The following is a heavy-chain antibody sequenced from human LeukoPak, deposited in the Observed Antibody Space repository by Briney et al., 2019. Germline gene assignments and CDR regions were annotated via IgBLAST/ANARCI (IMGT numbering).Heavy chain of an antibody. J-gene: IGHJ4*02. Sequence: SQTLSLTCTVSGGSISSGGYYWSWIRQHPGKGLEWIGYIYYSGSTYYNPSLKSRVTISVDTSKNQFSLKLRSATAADTAVCYCARLYYGSGSYHFDYWGQGTLVTVSS. V-gene: IGHV4-31*03. D-gene: IGHD3-10*01. CDR1: GGSISSGGYY. CDR2: IYYSGST. CDR3: ARLYYGSGSYHFDY.